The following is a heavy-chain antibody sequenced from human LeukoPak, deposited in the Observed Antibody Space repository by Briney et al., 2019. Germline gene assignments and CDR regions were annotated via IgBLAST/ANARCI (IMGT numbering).Heavy chain of an antibody. J-gene: IGHJ2*01. V-gene: IGHV3-74*01. CDR2: INSDGTRS. CDR3: ARGIGSYPYWYFDL. D-gene: IGHD1-26*01. CDR1: GFTFSNYC. Sequence: GGSLRLSCAASGFTFSNYCMNCVRQAPGKGLEWVSRINSDGTRSNSASSMTRLITTCRDYTKTPLYLKMNLLTAEDTAVYYCARGIGSYPYWYFDLWGRGTLVTVSS.